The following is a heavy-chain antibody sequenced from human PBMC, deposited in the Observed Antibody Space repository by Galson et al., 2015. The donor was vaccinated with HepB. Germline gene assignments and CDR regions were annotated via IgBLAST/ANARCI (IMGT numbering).Heavy chain of an antibody. V-gene: IGHV4-34*01. CDR2: INHSGST. D-gene: IGHD2-15*01. Sequence: ETLSLTCAVYGGSFSGYYWSWIRQPPGKGLEWIGEINHSGSTNYNPSLKSRVTISVDTSKNQFSLKLSSVTAADTAVYYCARDFLEYCSGGSCYPGGWFDPWGQGTLVTVSS. CDR1: GGSFSGYY. J-gene: IGHJ5*02. CDR3: ARDFLEYCSGGSCYPGGWFDP.